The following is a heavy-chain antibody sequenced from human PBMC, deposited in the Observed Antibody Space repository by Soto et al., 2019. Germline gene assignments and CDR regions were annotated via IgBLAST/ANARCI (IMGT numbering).Heavy chain of an antibody. Sequence: SETLSLTCTVSGGSISSSSYYWGWIRQPPGKGLEWIGSIYYSGSTNYNPSLKSRVTMSVDTSKNQFSLKLSSVTAADTAVYYCAREISSGWYQCYFDYWGQGTLVTVSS. V-gene: IGHV4-39*07. CDR2: IYYSGST. CDR1: GGSISSSSYY. D-gene: IGHD6-19*01. CDR3: AREISSGWYQCYFDY. J-gene: IGHJ4*02.